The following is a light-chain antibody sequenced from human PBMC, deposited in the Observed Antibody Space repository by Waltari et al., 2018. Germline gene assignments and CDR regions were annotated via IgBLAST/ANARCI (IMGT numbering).Light chain of an antibody. Sequence: DIQMTQPPSSLSASVGDTLTITCRASQSISSWLAWYQQKPGKAPKLLIYKASSWQSGVPSRFSGSGSGTDFTLTISSLQPEDFATYYCLQYSSSPFTFGPGTKLDIK. V-gene: IGKV1-12*01. CDR1: QSISSW. J-gene: IGKJ3*01. CDR2: KAS. CDR3: LQYSSSPFT.